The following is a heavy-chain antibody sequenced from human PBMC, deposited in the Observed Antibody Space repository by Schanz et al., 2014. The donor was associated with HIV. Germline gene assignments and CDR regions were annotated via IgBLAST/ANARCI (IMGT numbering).Heavy chain of an antibody. CDR2: ISSNTNYI. Sequence: DVQLVESGGGLVKRGGSLRLSCAASGFTFNNYGVNWVRQAPGKGLEWISSISSNTNYINYADSVKGRFTISRDNAKNSLYLQMDSLRDEDTAVYYCARGATTYSSGYYYPDYWGQGTLVTVSS. CDR1: GFTFNNYG. D-gene: IGHD3-22*01. CDR3: ARGATTYSSGYYYPDY. J-gene: IGHJ4*02. V-gene: IGHV3-21*01.